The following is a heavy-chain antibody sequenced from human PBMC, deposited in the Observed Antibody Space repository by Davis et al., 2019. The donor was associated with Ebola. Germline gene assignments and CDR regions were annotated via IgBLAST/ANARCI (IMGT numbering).Heavy chain of an antibody. Sequence: GESLKISCVASGFTFSSYDMHLVRQATGKGLEWVSAIGTAGDTYYPGSVKGRFTISRENAKNSLYLQMNSLRAGDTAVYYCAKSHCSGGSCPYYFDFWGQGTQVTVSS. V-gene: IGHV3-13*01. CDR3: AKSHCSGGSCPYYFDF. CDR1: GFTFSSYD. D-gene: IGHD2-15*01. CDR2: IGTAGDT. J-gene: IGHJ4*02.